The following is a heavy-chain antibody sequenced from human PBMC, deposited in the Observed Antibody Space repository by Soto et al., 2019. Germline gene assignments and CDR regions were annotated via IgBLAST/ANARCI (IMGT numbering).Heavy chain of an antibody. J-gene: IGHJ6*02. V-gene: IGHV3-48*01. CDR1: GFTFSSYS. CDR3: ATPKTHDYVWGSYRPDYGMDV. D-gene: IGHD3-16*02. CDR2: ITTGSLTI. Sequence: PGGSLRLSCAASGFTFSSYSMNWVRQAPGKGLEWISYITTGSLTIYYADSVKGRFTISRDNAKSSLYLQMNSLRAEDTAVYYCATPKTHDYVWGSYRPDYGMDVWGQGTTVTVSS.